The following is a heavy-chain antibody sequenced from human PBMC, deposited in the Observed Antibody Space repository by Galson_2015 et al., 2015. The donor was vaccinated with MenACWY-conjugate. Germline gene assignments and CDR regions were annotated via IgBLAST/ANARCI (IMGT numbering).Heavy chain of an antibody. CDR2: IRHGGNNY. CDR1: GFTFSIYG. D-gene: IGHD6-19*01. V-gene: IGHV3-30*02. Sequence: SLRLSCAASGFTFSIYGMHWVRQAPGKGLEWLAFIRHGGNNYYYADSVKGRFTISSDNSKNTLYLQINSLRPEDTAVYYCARAQGIAVSGYFDDWGRGTLVSVSS. J-gene: IGHJ4*02. CDR3: ARAQGIAVSGYFDD.